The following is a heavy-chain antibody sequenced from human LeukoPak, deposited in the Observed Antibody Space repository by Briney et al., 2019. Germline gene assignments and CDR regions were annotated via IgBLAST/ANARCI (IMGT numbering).Heavy chain of an antibody. J-gene: IGHJ3*02. Sequence: PAGGSLRLSCAASGFTFSNYAMGWVRQAPGKGLEWVSAIIGSGGTTYYTNSVKGRFTISRDNSKNTLYLQMNSLRAEDTAVYYCAKGTRSSPNDAADIWGQGTMVTVSS. V-gene: IGHV3-23*01. D-gene: IGHD1-26*01. CDR1: GFTFSNYA. CDR2: IIGSGGTT. CDR3: AKGTRSSPNDAADI.